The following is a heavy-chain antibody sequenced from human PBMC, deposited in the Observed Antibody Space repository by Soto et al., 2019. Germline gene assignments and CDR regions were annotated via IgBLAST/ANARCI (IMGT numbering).Heavy chain of an antibody. CDR1: GVTFSDYA. CDR2: LSGSGGTT. D-gene: IGHD3-10*01. Sequence: GGSLRLSCTVSGVTFSDYAMNWVRQAPGKGLEWVSSLSGSGGTTYYADSVKGRFIISRDNSKNTLYLLMNSLRAEDTALYYCAKQRADYGSGADTFYFDSWGQGALVTVSS. V-gene: IGHV3-23*01. CDR3: AKQRADYGSGADTFYFDS. J-gene: IGHJ4*02.